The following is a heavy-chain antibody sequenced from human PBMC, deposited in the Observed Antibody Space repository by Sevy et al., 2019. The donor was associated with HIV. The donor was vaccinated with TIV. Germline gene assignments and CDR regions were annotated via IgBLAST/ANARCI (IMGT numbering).Heavy chain of an antibody. CDR2: ISSNSRTK. J-gene: IGHJ4*02. CDR3: ARDKHDYGGNSPNY. V-gene: IGHV3-48*02. D-gene: IGHD5-12*01. CDR1: GFIFGDYS. Sequence: GGSLRLSYTASGFIFGDYSMNWVRQAPGKGLQWIAYISSNSRTKYYADALGGRFTVSRDNGQNSLYLQMTSLTNDDAAVYYCARDKHDYGGNSPNYWGQGTLVTVSS.